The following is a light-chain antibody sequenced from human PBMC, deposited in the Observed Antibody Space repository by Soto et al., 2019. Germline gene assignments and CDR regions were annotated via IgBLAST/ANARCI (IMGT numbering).Light chain of an antibody. CDR3: QSYDSSLSSWV. J-gene: IGLJ3*02. V-gene: IGLV1-40*01. Sequence: QSVLTQPPSVSGVPGQRVTISCTGSSSNIGAGYDVHWYQLLPGTAPKLVIYGNANRPSGVPDRFSGSKSGTSASLAITGLQADDEADYSCQSYDSSLSSWVFGGGTKLTVL. CDR2: GNA. CDR1: SSNIGAGYD.